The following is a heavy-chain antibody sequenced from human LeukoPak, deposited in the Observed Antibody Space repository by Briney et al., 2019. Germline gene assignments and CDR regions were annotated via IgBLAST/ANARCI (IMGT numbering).Heavy chain of an antibody. CDR1: GYTFTSYY. CDR3: ARLMDTTVAPCDY. D-gene: IGHD5-18*01. J-gene: IGHJ4*02. Sequence: ASVKVSCKASGYTFTSYYMHWVRQAPGQGLEWMGIINPSGGSTSYAQKFQGRVTMTRDTSTSTAYVELRSLRSDDTAVYYCARLMDTTVAPCDYWGQGTLVTVSS. V-gene: IGHV1-46*01. CDR2: INPSGGST.